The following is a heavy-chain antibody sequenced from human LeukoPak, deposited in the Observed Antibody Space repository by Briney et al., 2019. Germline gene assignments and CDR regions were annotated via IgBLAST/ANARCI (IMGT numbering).Heavy chain of an antibody. D-gene: IGHD1-1*01. CDR1: GFTFSSYA. V-gene: IGHV4-38-2*02. CDR2: IYHSGST. CDR3: AREHNR. J-gene: IGHJ4*02. Sequence: PGGALRLSCAASGFTFSSYAMNWVRQGPGKGLEWIGSIYHSGSTYYNPSLKSRVTISVDTSKNQFSLKLSSVTAADTAVYYCAREHNRWGQGTLVTVSS.